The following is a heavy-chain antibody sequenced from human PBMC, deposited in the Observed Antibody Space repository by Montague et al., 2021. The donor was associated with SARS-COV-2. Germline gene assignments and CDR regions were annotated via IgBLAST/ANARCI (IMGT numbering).Heavy chain of an antibody. CDR1: GGSFSNYY. J-gene: IGHJ3*02. V-gene: IGHV4-34*01. D-gene: IGHD3-3*01. CDR2: VNHSGNT. CDR3: ARHGLAGITIFGVVTPRGGFDI. Sequence: SETLSLTCTALGGSFSNYYWSWIRQPPGKGLEWIGEVNHSGNTNYNPSLKSRVTISVEKSKNELSLKLSSVTAADTAVYYCARHGLAGITIFGVVTPRGGFDIWGQGKMVTVSS.